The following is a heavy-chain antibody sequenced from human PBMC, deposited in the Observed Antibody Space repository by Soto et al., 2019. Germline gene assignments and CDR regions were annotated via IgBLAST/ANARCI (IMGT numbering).Heavy chain of an antibody. Sequence: GGSLRLSCAASGFTFSSYAMSWVRQAPGKGLEWVSVISGSGGSTYYVDSVKGRFTISRDNSKNTLYLQMNSLRAEDAAVYYCAKTVDSSGYYYPIYYYYGMDVWGQGTTVTVSS. CDR1: GFTFSSYA. D-gene: IGHD3-22*01. V-gene: IGHV3-23*01. CDR3: AKTVDSSGYYYPIYYYYGMDV. J-gene: IGHJ6*02. CDR2: ISGSGGST.